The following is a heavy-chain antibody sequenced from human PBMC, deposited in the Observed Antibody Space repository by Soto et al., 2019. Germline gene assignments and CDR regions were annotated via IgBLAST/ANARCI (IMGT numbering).Heavy chain of an antibody. D-gene: IGHD6-13*01. CDR1: GGSFSGYY. V-gene: IGHV4-34*01. CDR2: INHSGST. CDR3: ARGLNRIAAAGLLVNWFDP. Sequence: SETLSLTCAVYGGSFSGYYWSWIRQPPGKGLEWIGEINHSGSTNYNPSLKSRVTISVDTSKNQFSLKLSSVTAADTAVYYCARGLNRIAAAGLLVNWFDPWGQGTLVTVSS. J-gene: IGHJ5*02.